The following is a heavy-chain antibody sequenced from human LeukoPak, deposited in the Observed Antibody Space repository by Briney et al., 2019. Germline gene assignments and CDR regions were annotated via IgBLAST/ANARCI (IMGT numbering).Heavy chain of an antibody. CDR1: GYTFTSYD. CDR2: MNPNSGNT. Sequence: ASVKVSCKASGYTFTSYDINWVRQATGQGLEWMGWMNPNSGNTGYAQKFQGRVTMTRNTSISTVYMELSSLRSEDTAMYYCARGLDCSKTSCYNNWFDPWGQGTLVTVSS. D-gene: IGHD2-2*02. V-gene: IGHV1-8*01. J-gene: IGHJ5*02. CDR3: ARGLDCSKTSCYNNWFDP.